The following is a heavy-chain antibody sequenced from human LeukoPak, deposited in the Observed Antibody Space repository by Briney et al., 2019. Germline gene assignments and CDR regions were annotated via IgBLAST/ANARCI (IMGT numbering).Heavy chain of an antibody. V-gene: IGHV3-20*04. J-gene: IGHJ6*03. D-gene: IGHD3-9*01. Sequence: PGGSLRLSCAASGFTFDDYGMGWVRQAPGKGLEWVSGINWNGGSTGYADSVKGRFTISRDNAKNSLYLQMNSLRAEDTALYYCARSTAKLTGYYNYMDVWGKGTTVTVSS. CDR1: GFTFDDYG. CDR3: ARSTAKLTGYYNYMDV. CDR2: INWNGGST.